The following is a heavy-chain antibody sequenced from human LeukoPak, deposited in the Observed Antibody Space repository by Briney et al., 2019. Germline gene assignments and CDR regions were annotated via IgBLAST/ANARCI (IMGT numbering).Heavy chain of an antibody. J-gene: IGHJ4*02. CDR3: ATGRPYGYY. D-gene: IGHD6-6*01. CDR1: GYTLTELS. Sequence: VASVKVSCKVSGYTLTELSMHWVRQAPGKGLEWMGGFDPEDGETIYAQKFQGRVTMTEGTSTDTAYMELSSLRSEDTAVYYCATGRPYGYYWGQGTLVTVSS. CDR2: FDPEDGET. V-gene: IGHV1-24*01.